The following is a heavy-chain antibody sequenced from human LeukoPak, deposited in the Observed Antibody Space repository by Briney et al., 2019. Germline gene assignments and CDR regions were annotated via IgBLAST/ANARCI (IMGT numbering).Heavy chain of an antibody. Sequence: PLGTLSLTCAVSGGSISSSNWWSWVRQPPGKGLEWIGEIYHSGSTNYNPSLKSRVTMSVDKSKNQFSLKLSSVTAADTAVYYCVTGYSSSWYFAFDIWGQGTMVTVSS. J-gene: IGHJ3*02. CDR3: VTGYSSSWYFAFDI. CDR2: IYHSGST. V-gene: IGHV4-4*02. D-gene: IGHD6-13*01. CDR1: GGSISSSNW.